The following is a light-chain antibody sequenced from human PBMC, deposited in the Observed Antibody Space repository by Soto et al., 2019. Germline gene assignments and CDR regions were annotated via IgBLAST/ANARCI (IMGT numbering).Light chain of an antibody. V-gene: IGKV1-17*01. CDR1: QGIRND. CDR2: AAS. J-gene: IGKJ4*01. CDR3: LQHNSYPLT. Sequence: DIQMTQSPSSLSASVGDRVTITCRASQGIRNDLAWYQQKPGKAPNRLIYAASSLQSGVPSRFSGSGSGTEFTLTISRLQPEDLATYYCLQHNSYPLTFGGGTKVEIK.